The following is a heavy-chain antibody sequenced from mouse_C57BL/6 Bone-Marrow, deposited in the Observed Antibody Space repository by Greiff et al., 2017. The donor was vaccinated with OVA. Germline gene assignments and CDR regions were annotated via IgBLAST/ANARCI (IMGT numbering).Heavy chain of an antibody. CDR3: TSYSNYEGYFDY. J-gene: IGHJ2*01. D-gene: IGHD2-5*01. V-gene: IGHV6-3*01. CDR2: IRLKSDNYAT. Sequence: EVKLVESGGGLVQPGGSMKLSCVASGFTFSNYWMNWVRQSPEKGLEWVAQIRLKSDNYATHYAESVKGRFTISRDDSKSSVYLQMNNLRAEDTEIYYCTSYSNYEGYFDYWGQGTTLTVSS. CDR1: GFTFSNYW.